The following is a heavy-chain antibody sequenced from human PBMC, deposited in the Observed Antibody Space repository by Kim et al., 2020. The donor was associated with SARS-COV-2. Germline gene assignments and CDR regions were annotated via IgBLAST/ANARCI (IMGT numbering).Heavy chain of an antibody. CDR1: GGSISSSRYY. D-gene: IGHD4-4*01. Sequence: SETLSLTCTVSGGSISSSRYYWGWIRQPPGKGLEWIGNIYYSGSTYYNPSLKSRVTISVDTSKNQFSLKLSSVTAADTAVYYCARHGPGNLNWLDPWGQG. J-gene: IGHJ5*02. CDR3: ARHGPGNLNWLDP. V-gene: IGHV4-39*01. CDR2: IYYSGST.